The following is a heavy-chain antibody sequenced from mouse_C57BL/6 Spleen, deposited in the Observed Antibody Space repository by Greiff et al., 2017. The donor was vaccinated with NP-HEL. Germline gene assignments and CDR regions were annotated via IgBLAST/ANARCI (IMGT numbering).Heavy chain of an antibody. J-gene: IGHJ4*01. V-gene: IGHV1-26*01. CDR3: ARSLYDYDRDYAMDH. Sequence: EVQLQQSGPELVKPGASVKISCKASGYTFTDYYMNWVKQSHGKSLEWIGDINPNNGGTSYNQKFKGKATLTVDKSSSTAYMELRRLTSADSAVYYCARSLYDYDRDYAMDHWGQRTSVTVSS. CDR2: INPNNGGT. CDR1: GYTFTDYY. D-gene: IGHD2-4*01.